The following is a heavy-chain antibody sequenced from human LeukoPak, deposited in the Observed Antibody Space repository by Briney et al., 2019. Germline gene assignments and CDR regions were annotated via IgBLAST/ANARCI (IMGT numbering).Heavy chain of an antibody. CDR2: IYPGDSDT. D-gene: IGHD6-13*01. J-gene: IGHJ5*02. V-gene: IGHV5-51*01. CDR1: GYSFTSYW. Sequence: GESLKISCKGSGYSFTSYWIGWVRQMPGKGLEWMGIIYPGDSDTRYSPSFQGQVTISADKSISTAYLQWSSLKASDTAMYYCARHYSSSWGLSWFDPWGQGTLVTVSS. CDR3: ARHYSSSWGLSWFDP.